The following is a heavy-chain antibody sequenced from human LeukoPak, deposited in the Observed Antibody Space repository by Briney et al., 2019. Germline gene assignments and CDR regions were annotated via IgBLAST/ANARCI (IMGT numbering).Heavy chain of an antibody. Sequence: SETLSLTCTVSGGSISSSSYYWGWIRQPPGKGLEWIGSIYYSGSTYYNPSLKSRVTMSVDTSKNQFSLKLSSVTAADTAVYYCARPYSSGWYGDAFDIWGQGTMVTVSS. CDR1: GGSISSSSYY. D-gene: IGHD6-19*01. V-gene: IGHV4-39*07. CDR2: IYYSGST. CDR3: ARPYSSGWYGDAFDI. J-gene: IGHJ3*02.